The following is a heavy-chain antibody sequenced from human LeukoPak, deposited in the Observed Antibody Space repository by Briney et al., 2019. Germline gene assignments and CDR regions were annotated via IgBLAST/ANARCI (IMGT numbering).Heavy chain of an antibody. CDR3: AKDNPVLAS. CDR2: ISYDGSNK. V-gene: IGHV3-30*18. Sequence: TGRSLRLSCAASGFTFSNYGMHWVRQAPGKGLEWVAVISYDGSNKYYADSVKGRFTISRDNSKNTVHLQMNSLRTEDTALYYCAKDNPVLASWGQGTLVTVSS. D-gene: IGHD6-6*01. J-gene: IGHJ5*02. CDR1: GFTFSNYG.